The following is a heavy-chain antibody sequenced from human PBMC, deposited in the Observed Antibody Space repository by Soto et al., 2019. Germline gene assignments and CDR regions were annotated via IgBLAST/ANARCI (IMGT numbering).Heavy chain of an antibody. V-gene: IGHV3-30*01. Sequence: GGALRLSCAPSGFSFRSFIMHWGRPGPEKRLKRGAGVSFERNKKQYADSVQGRFSVSRDNSKDTLYLQVNSLIPEDTAVYYCAREYIQGYYYDSSGYYQSGYFDYWGQGTLVTVSS. D-gene: IGHD3-22*01. CDR2: VSFERNKK. J-gene: IGHJ4*02. CDR3: AREYIQGYYYDSSGYYQSGYFDY. CDR1: GFSFRSFI.